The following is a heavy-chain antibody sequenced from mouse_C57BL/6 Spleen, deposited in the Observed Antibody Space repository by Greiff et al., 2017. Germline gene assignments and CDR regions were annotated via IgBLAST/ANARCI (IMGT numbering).Heavy chain of an antibody. CDR2: IYPGDGDT. D-gene: IGHD1-1*02. CDR1: GYEISSSW. Sequence: VQLQQSGPELVKPGASVKISCKASGYEISSSWMNWVKQRPGKGLEWIGRIYPGDGDTNYNGKFKGKATLTADKSSSTAYLQLSSLTSEDSAVYFCGVGAWFAYWGQGTLVTVSA. J-gene: IGHJ3*01. CDR3: GVGAWFAY. V-gene: IGHV1-82*01.